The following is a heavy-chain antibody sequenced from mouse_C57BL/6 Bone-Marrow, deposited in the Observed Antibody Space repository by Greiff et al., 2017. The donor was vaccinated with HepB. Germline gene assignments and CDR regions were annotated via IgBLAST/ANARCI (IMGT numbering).Heavy chain of an antibody. CDR3: ARRSSPYFDY. Sequence: DVHLVESGGGLVKPGGSLKLSCAASGFTFSDYGMHWVRQAPEKGLEWVAYISSGSSTIYYADTVKGRFTISRDNAKNTLFLQMTSLRSEDTAMYYCARRSSPYFDYWGQGTTLTVSS. J-gene: IGHJ2*01. CDR1: GFTFSDYG. CDR2: ISSGSSTI. V-gene: IGHV5-17*01. D-gene: IGHD1-1*01.